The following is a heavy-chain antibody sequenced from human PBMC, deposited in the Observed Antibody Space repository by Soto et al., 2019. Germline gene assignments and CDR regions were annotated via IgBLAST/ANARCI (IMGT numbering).Heavy chain of an antibody. D-gene: IGHD1-7*01. CDR3: AKDHASWNYKGLLDY. CDR2: ISWNSGSI. J-gene: IGHJ4*02. V-gene: IGHV3-9*01. CDR1: GFTFDDYA. Sequence: EVQLVESGGGLVQPGRSLRFSCAASGFTFDDYAMHWVRQAPGKGLEWVSGISWNSGSIGYADSVKGRFTISRDNAKNSLYLQMNSLRAEDTALYYCAKDHASWNYKGLLDYWGQGTLVTVSS.